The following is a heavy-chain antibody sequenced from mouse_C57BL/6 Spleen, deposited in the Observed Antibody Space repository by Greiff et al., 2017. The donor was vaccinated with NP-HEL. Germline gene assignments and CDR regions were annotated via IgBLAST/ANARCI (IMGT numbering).Heavy chain of an antibody. CDR3: ARIYGSSLYYFDY. D-gene: IGHD1-1*01. Sequence: QVQLQQSGAELVKPGASVKISCKASGYAFSSYWMNWVKQRPGKGLEWIGQIYPGDGDTNYNGKFKGKATLTADKSSSTAYMQLSSLTSEDSAVYFCARIYGSSLYYFDYWGQGTTLTVSS. J-gene: IGHJ2*01. V-gene: IGHV1-80*01. CDR1: GYAFSSYW. CDR2: IYPGDGDT.